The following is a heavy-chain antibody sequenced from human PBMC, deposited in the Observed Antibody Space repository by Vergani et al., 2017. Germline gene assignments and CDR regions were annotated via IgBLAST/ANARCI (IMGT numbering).Heavy chain of an antibody. Sequence: QVQLVESGGGVVQPGRSLRLSCAASGFTFSSYGMHWVRQAPGKGLEWVAVISYDGSNKYYADSVKGRFTISRDNSKNTLYLQMNSLRAEDTAVYYCARAGEYGSDVGGQGTLVTVSS. D-gene: IGHD3-10*01. CDR1: GFTFSSYG. J-gene: IGHJ4*02. CDR3: ARAGEYGSDV. V-gene: IGHV3-30*03. CDR2: ISYDGSNK.